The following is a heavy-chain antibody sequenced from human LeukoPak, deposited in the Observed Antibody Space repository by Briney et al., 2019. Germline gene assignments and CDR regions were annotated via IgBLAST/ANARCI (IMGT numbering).Heavy chain of an antibody. Sequence: ASVQISCKASAYTFNSYLISWVRQVPGQGLEWMGWISGHNGNTDYAQKFRERVTLTTDTSTSTACMELRSLTSYDTAVYYCARIWAEFQLVSDFWGQGTLITVSP. CDR1: AYTFNSYL. D-gene: IGHD3-10*01. CDR2: ISGHNGNT. CDR3: ARIWAEFQLVSDF. V-gene: IGHV1-18*04. J-gene: IGHJ4*02.